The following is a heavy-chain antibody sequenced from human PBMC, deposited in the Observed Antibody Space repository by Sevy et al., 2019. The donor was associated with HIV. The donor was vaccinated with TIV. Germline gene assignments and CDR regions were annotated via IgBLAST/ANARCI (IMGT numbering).Heavy chain of an antibody. Sequence: GGSLRLSCAATAFTFSSYDMHWVRQVAGKGVEWVSSIGLSGDTYFAGSVKGRFTISRDNVKNYLYLQMSSLRAGDTAVYYCARETAADAFDVWGQGTFVTVSS. CDR3: ARETAADAFDV. CDR1: AFTFSSYD. D-gene: IGHD6-13*01. V-gene: IGHV3-13*01. CDR2: IGLSGDT. J-gene: IGHJ3*01.